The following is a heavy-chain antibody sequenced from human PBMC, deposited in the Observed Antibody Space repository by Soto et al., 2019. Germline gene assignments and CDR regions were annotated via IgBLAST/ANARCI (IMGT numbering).Heavy chain of an antibody. V-gene: IGHV3-30*18. Sequence: QVQLVESGGGVVQPGRSLRLSCAASGFTFSSYGMHWVRQAPGKGLEWVAVISYDGSNKYYADSVKGRFTISRDNSKNTLYVQMNSLRAEDTAVYYCAKDTRGVVGATTFDYWGQGTLVTVSS. CDR2: ISYDGSNK. J-gene: IGHJ4*02. D-gene: IGHD1-26*01. CDR1: GFTFSSYG. CDR3: AKDTRGVVGATTFDY.